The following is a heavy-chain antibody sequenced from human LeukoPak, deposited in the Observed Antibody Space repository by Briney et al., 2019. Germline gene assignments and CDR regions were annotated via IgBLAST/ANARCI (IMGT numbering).Heavy chain of an antibody. D-gene: IGHD2-8*01. CDR1: AYTFTDYY. Sequence: ASVEVSCKASAYTFTDYYLHWVRQAPGQGPEWMGWIDPNNEDTDYAQKFQGRVTMTRVRSTSTAYMELSRLTSDDTAVYYCARRSRNGLDAFDIWGLGTMVTVSS. V-gene: IGHV1-2*02. CDR3: ARRSRNGLDAFDI. J-gene: IGHJ3*02. CDR2: IDPNNEDT.